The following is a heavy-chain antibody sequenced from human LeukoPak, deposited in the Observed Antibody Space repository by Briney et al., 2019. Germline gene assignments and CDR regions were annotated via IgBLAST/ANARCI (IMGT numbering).Heavy chain of an antibody. J-gene: IGHJ6*02. V-gene: IGHV3-49*03. CDR1: GFTFSSHA. D-gene: IGHD4-17*01. Sequence: GGSLRLSCAASGFTFSSHAMSWFRQAPGKGLEWVGFIRSKAYGGTTEYAASVKGRFTISRDDSKSIAYLQMNSLKTEDTAVYYCTRDPVTTPYYYYGMDVWGQGTTVTVSS. CDR3: TRDPVTTPYYYYGMDV. CDR2: IRSKAYGGTT.